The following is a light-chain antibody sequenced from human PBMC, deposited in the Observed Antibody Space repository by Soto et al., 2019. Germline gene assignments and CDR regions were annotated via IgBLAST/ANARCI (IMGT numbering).Light chain of an antibody. CDR1: QSIYSS. CDR3: QQSYSAPYT. J-gene: IGKJ2*01. Sequence: DIQMTQSPSSLSASVGDRVTITCRASQSIYSSLNWYHQKPGKAPKLLIYAASNLQRGVPSRFSGSGSGTDFTLRISSLQPEDFSTYYCQQSYSAPYTFGQGTKLEI. CDR2: AAS. V-gene: IGKV1-39*01.